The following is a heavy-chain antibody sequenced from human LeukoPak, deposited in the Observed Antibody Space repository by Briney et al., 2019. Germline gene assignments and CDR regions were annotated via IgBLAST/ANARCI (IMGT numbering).Heavy chain of an antibody. D-gene: IGHD1-1*01. V-gene: IGHV1-2*02. CDR3: ARDRPTTQVPLAPLRV. CDR1: GYTFTGYY. CDR2: INPKNGAT. J-gene: IGHJ4*02. Sequence: ASVKVSCKASGYTFTGYYIHWVRQAPGRGLEWMGWINPKNGATYSAQMFQGRVTMTRDTSINTAYMELGTLISDDTAVYYCARDRPTTQVPLAPLRVWGQGTLVTVSS.